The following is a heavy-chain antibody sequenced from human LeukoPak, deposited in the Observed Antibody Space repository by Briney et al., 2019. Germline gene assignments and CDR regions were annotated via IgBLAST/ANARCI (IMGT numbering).Heavy chain of an antibody. Sequence: SETLSLTCTVSGGSISSYYWSWIRQPPGKGLEWIGYIYYSGSTNYNPSLKSRVTISVDTSKNQFSLKLSSVTAADTAVYYCATTGVYYDYVWGSYRPTYYFDYWGQGTLVTVSS. V-gene: IGHV4-59*01. D-gene: IGHD3-16*02. CDR3: ATTGVYYDYVWGSYRPTYYFDY. CDR1: GGSISSYY. CDR2: IYYSGST. J-gene: IGHJ4*02.